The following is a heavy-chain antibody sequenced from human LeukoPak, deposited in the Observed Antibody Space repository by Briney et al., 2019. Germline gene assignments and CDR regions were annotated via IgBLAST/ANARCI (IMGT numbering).Heavy chain of an antibody. V-gene: IGHV3-11*01. CDR2: ISSSGSTI. CDR1: GFTFSDYY. Sequence: GGSLRLSCAASGFTFSDYYMSWILQAPGKGLEWVSYISSSGSTIYYADSVKGRFTISRDNAKNSLYLQMNSLRAEDTAVYYCARDWGPGAGASPHFDYWGQGTLVTVSS. D-gene: IGHD1-26*01. CDR3: ARDWGPGAGASPHFDY. J-gene: IGHJ4*02.